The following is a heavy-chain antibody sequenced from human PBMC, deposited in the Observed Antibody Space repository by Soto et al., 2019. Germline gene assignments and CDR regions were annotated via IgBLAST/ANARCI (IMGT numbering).Heavy chain of an antibody. CDR1: GFTFSSYW. CDR3: TRDFQGPLDYGMDV. CDR2: VKYDGSQT. Sequence: GGSLRLSCEDSGFTFSSYWMSWFRQAPGQGLEWVANVKYDGSQTYYVGSVKGRFTISRDNAKNSLYLQMNSLRAEDTAVYYCTRDFQGPLDYGMDVWGQGTTVTVSS. V-gene: IGHV3-7*01. D-gene: IGHD1-1*01. J-gene: IGHJ6*02.